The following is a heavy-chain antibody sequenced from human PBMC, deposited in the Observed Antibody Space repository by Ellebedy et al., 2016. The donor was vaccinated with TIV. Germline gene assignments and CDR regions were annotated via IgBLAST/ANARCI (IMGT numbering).Heavy chain of an antibody. D-gene: IGHD5-12*01. J-gene: IGHJ4*02. V-gene: IGHV4-30-4*01. Sequence: SETLSLTXTVSGASIISSDHYWSWIRQPPGKGLEWIGYIYHFGHSGSTYYKPSLKSRATISVDTSKNQFSLKLDSVTAADTAMYYCARVATGDWGQGTLVTVAS. CDR1: GASIISSDHY. CDR2: IYHFGHSGST. CDR3: ARVATGD.